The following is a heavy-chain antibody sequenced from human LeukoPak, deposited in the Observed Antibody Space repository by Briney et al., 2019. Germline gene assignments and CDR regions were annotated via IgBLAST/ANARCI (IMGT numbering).Heavy chain of an antibody. CDR2: ISYDGSNK. J-gene: IGHJ4*02. V-gene: IGHV3-30*04. Sequence: GGSLRLSCAASGFTFNNYIMHWVRQAPVKGLEWVALISYDGSNKYYADSVKGRFTISRDNSKNMLFLQMISLRAEDTAVYYCAREITAARTTNDHWGQGTLVTVSS. CDR1: GFTFNNYI. CDR3: AREITAARTTNDH. D-gene: IGHD6-6*01.